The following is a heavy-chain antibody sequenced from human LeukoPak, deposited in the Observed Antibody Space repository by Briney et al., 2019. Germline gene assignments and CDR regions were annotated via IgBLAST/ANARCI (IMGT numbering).Heavy chain of an antibody. CDR1: GFTFSNAW. V-gene: IGHV3-15*01. J-gene: IGHJ4*02. CDR2: IKSKTDGGTT. Sequence: PGGSLRLSCAASGFTFSNAWMSWVRQAPGKGLEGVGRIKSKTDGGTTDYAAPVKGRFTISRDDSKNTLYLKMNRLTTEDTAVYYCATYPPNLWFGELYQEFDYWGQGTLVTVSS. CDR3: ATYPPNLWFGELYQEFDY. D-gene: IGHD3-10*01.